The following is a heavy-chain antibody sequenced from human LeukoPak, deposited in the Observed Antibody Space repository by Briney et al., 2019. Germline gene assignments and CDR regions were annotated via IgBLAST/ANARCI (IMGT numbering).Heavy chain of an antibody. CDR1: GSSLHDLP. CDR3: ATRGSDFWSGFDH. J-gene: IGHJ4*02. V-gene: IGHV1-24*01. CDR2: FDPENAEI. D-gene: IGHD3-3*01. Sequence: ASVEVSCKLSGSSLHDLPIQWVRQAGTKGLEWMAGFDPENAEIVYAQKFQGRVTMTEDTSTDTAYLELTSLTSDDTALYYCATRGSDFWSGFDHWGQGTQVTVSS.